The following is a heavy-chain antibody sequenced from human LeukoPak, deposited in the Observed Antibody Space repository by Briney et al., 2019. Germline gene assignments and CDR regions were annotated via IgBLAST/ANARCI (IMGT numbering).Heavy chain of an antibody. CDR2: ISGSGGST. Sequence: GGSLRLSCAASGFTFSSYAMSWVRQAPGKGLEWVSAISGSGGSTYYADSGQSRVTISRDNSRNTLNLQMNSLRAEDTAVYYCAKDYSSGWYNYFDYWGQGTLVTVSS. V-gene: IGHV3-23*01. CDR3: AKDYSSGWYNYFDY. D-gene: IGHD6-19*01. CDR1: GFTFSSYA. J-gene: IGHJ4*02.